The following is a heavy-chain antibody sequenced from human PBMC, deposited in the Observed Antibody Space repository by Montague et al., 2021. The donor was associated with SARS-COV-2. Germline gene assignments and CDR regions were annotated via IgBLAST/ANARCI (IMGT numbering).Heavy chain of an antibody. CDR2: IYYSGST. J-gene: IGHJ4*02. Sequence: SETLSLTRTVSGGSISSSTYYWGWIRQPPGKGLEWIGYIYYSGSTNYNPSLKSRVTISVDTSKNQFSLKLSSVTAADTAVYYCARAPRGWLQLRDFYYFDYWGQGTLVTVSS. CDR1: GGSISSSTYY. D-gene: IGHD5-24*01. CDR3: ARAPRGWLQLRDFYYFDY. V-gene: IGHV4-61*05.